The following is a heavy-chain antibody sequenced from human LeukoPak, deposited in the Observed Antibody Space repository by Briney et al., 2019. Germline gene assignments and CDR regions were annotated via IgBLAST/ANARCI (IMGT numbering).Heavy chain of an antibody. D-gene: IGHD2-2*02. CDR3: ARGGGVVVVPAAIHPFDY. CDR1: SASVSSYY. CDR2: IYHSGST. J-gene: IGHJ4*02. V-gene: IGHV4-59*08. Sequence: SETLSLTCTISSASVSSYYWSWIRQPPGKGLEWIGYIYHSGSTNYNPSLKSRVTISVDTSKNQFSLKLSSVTAADTAVYYCARGGGVVVVPAAIHPFDYWGQGTLVTVSS.